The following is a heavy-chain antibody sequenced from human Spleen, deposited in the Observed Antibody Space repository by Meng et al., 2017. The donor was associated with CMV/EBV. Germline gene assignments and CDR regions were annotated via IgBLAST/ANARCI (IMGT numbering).Heavy chain of an antibody. D-gene: IGHD3-10*01. CDR3: ARDNRIYGSGSYYNYGMDV. Sequence: GESLKISCAASGFTFSSYGMHWVRQAPGKGLEWVAFIRYDGSNKYYADSVKGRFTISRDNSKNTLYLQMNSLRAEDTAVYYCARDNRIYGSGSYYNYGMDVWGQGTTVTVSS. CDR2: IRYDGSNK. V-gene: IGHV3-30*02. J-gene: IGHJ6*02. CDR1: GFTFSSYG.